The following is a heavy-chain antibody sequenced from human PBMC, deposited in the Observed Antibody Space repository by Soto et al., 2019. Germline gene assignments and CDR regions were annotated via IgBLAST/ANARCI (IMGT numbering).Heavy chain of an antibody. D-gene: IGHD2-15*01. V-gene: IGHV3-30*03. CDR1: GFTFSSYG. J-gene: IGHJ4*02. Sequence: QVQLVESGGGVVQPGRSLRLSCAASGFTFSSYGMHWVRQAPGKGLEWVAVISYDGSNKYYADSVKGRFTISRDNSKNTLYLQMNSLRAEDTAVYYCARAGGLLLDYWGQGTLVTVS. CDR2: ISYDGSNK. CDR3: ARAGGLLLDY.